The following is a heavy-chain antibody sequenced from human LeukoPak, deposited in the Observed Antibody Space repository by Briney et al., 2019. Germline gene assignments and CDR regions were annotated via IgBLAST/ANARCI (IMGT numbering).Heavy chain of an antibody. V-gene: IGHV1-69*06. Sequence: ASVTVSCKASGGTFSSYAISWVRQAPGQGVEGMGGIIPIFGTANYAQKFQGRVTITADKSTSTAYMELSSLRSEDTAVYYCARAGATLDFAFDIWGQGTMVTVSS. J-gene: IGHJ3*02. CDR3: ARAGATLDFAFDI. D-gene: IGHD2-2*03. CDR1: GGTFSSYA. CDR2: IIPIFGTA.